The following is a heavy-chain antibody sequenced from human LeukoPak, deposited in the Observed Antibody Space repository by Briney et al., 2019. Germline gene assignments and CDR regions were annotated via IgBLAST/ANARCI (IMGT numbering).Heavy chain of an antibody. Sequence: QSGGSLRLSCAASGFRFTDYSMSWVRQAPGKGLEWVAGLGRSGEYKYYAGSVKGRFTISRDNSKDTASLQMNSLRAEDSAIYFCVKDRPCETCMPMDAWGQGTTVTVSS. V-gene: IGHV3-23*01. J-gene: IGHJ6*02. CDR3: VKDRPCETCMPMDA. CDR2: LGRSGEYK. D-gene: IGHD2-2*01. CDR1: GFRFTDYS.